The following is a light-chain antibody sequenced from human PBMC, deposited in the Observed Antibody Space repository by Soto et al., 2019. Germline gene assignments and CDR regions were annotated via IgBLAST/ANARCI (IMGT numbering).Light chain of an antibody. V-gene: IGKV1-33*01. CDR3: QQYDNLPLT. J-gene: IGKJ4*01. Sequence: IRMTRSPSSLSASVGDRVTITCRASQSISNYLNWYQQKPGKAPKLLIYDASNLETGVPSRFSGSGSGTDFTFTISSLQPEDIATYYCQQYDNLPLTFGGGTKVDIK. CDR1: QSISNY. CDR2: DAS.